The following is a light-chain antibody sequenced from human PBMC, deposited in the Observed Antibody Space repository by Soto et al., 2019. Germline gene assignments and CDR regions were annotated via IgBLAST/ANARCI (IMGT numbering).Light chain of an antibody. J-gene: IGLJ1*01. CDR2: EVR. Sequence: QSALTQPASVSGSPGQSITISCTGTSSDVGGFNYVSWYQQHLGKTPKLLIYEVRLRPTGVSDRFSGSKSGNTASLTISGLQAEDEADYYCSSYTSSSSGVFGTGTKLTVL. CDR1: SSDVGGFNY. CDR3: SSYTSSSSGV. V-gene: IGLV2-14*01.